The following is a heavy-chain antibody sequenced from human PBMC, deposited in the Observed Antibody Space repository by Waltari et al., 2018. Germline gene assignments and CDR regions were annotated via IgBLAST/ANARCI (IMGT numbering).Heavy chain of an antibody. CDR3: ARGGQQPGRWFDS. CDR1: GFTFNNYW. V-gene: IGHV3-74*01. J-gene: IGHJ5*01. D-gene: IGHD6-13*01. Sequence: EVQLVESGGGLVQPGGSLRLSCAASGFTFNNYWMHWVRQAPGKGLEGVARINSDGSSTDYADSVKGRFTISRDNAKNTLYLQMNTLRGDDTAVYFCARGGQQPGRWFDSWGQGTLVTVSS. CDR2: INSDGSST.